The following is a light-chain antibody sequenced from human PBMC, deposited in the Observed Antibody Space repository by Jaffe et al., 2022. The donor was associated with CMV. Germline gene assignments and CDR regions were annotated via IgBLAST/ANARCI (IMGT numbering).Light chain of an antibody. CDR1: SSDIGAYNS. CDR2: DIS. Sequence: QSALTQPASVSGSPGQSITISCIGTSSDIGAYNSVSWYQQHPGQAPKLIIYDISNRPSGVSHRFSASKSGNTASLTISGLQAEDEADFYCSSYTTRNSLVVFGGGTKVTVL. J-gene: IGLJ2*01. CDR3: SSYTTRNSLVV. V-gene: IGLV2-14*03.